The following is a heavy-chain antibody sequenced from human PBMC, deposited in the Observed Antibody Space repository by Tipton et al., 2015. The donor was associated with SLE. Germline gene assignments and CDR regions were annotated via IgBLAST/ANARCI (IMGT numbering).Heavy chain of an antibody. V-gene: IGHV3-7*01. Sequence: SLRLSCAASGFTFSRYWMSWVRQTPGKGLEWVANIKQDGSEKYYVDSVKGRFTISRDNAKNSLYLQMNSLRAEDTAVYFCARALRGSSGKGTAFWGQGALVTVSS. J-gene: IGHJ4*02. D-gene: IGHD6-25*01. CDR2: IKQDGSEK. CDR1: GFTFSRYW. CDR3: ARALRGSSGKGTAF.